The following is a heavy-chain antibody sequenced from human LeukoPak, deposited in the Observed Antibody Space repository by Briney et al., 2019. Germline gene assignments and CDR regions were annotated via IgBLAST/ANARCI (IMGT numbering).Heavy chain of an antibody. J-gene: IGHJ4*02. V-gene: IGHV3-30*03. CDR2: ISYDGTNK. CDR1: GFIFSNYG. D-gene: IGHD1-14*01. CDR3: ARDATGSIFDY. Sequence: GRSLRLPCAASGFIFSNYGMHWVRQAPGKGLQWVAVISYDGTNKYYADSVKGRFTISRDNSKNTLYLQMNSLRAEDTAVYYCARDATGSIFDYWGQGTLVTVSS.